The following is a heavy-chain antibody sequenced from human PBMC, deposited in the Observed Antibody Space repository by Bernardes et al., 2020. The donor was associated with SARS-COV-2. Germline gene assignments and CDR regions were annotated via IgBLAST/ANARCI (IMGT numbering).Heavy chain of an antibody. D-gene: IGHD1-26*01. CDR2: INPHSGGT. CDR3: ARDLDRLYSGSRTDAFDI. Sequence: ASVKVSCKASGYTFTDNEMHWVRQAPGQGLEWMGWINPHSGGTNYAQKFQGRVTVTRDTSISTAYMELSRLTSDDTAVYYCARDLDRLYSGSRTDAFDIWGQGTMVTVSS. V-gene: IGHV1-2*02. CDR1: GYTFTDNE. J-gene: IGHJ3*02.